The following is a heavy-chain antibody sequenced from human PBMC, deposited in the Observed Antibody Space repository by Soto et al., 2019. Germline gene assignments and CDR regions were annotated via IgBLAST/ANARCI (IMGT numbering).Heavy chain of an antibody. D-gene: IGHD3-10*01. Sequence: QVQLQESGPGLVKSSQTLSLTCTVSGDSISSGGYYWSWIRQHPGKGLEWIGYIYYSGSTYYNPSLNSRVTMSVETSKNQFSLKLYSVTAADTAVYYCARRSMVRGVSNWFDPWGQGTLVTVSS. V-gene: IGHV4-31*03. J-gene: IGHJ5*02. CDR3: ARRSMVRGVSNWFDP. CDR2: IYYSGST. CDR1: GDSISSGGYY.